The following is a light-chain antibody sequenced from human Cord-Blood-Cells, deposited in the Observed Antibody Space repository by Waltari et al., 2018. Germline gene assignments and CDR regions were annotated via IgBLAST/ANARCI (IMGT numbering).Light chain of an antibody. V-gene: IGKV3D-15*01. CDR2: GAS. CDR3: QQYNNWPRLT. J-gene: IGKJ4*01. Sequence: IVMTQSPATLSVSPAERATLACRARQSVSSDLAWYQQKPCQAPRLLIYGASISATGIPARCSGSVSGTEFTLTISSLQSEDFAVYYCQQYNNWPRLTFGGGTKVEIK. CDR1: QSVSSD.